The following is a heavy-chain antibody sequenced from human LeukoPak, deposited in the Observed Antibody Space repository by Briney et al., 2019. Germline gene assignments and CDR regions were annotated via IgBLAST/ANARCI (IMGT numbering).Heavy chain of an antibody. CDR3: ARGVVDTARGMGY. Sequence: QAGGSLRLSCAASGFTFSNYNMNWVRQAPGKGLEWVAYISSSSGTIFYADSVKGRFTVFRDNAKNSLYLQMNNLRAEDTAVYYCARGVVDTARGMGYWGQGTLVTVSS. V-gene: IGHV3-48*01. D-gene: IGHD5-18*01. J-gene: IGHJ4*02. CDR1: GFTFSNYN. CDR2: ISSSSGTI.